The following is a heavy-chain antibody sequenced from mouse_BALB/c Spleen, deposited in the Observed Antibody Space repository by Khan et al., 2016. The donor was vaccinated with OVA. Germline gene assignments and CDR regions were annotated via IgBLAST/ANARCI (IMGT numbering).Heavy chain of an antibody. CDR3: ARGDGYYEDAMDY. CDR2: IWAGGST. Sequence: VELVESGPGLVAPSQSLSITCTVSGFSLTSYGIHWVRQPPGKGLECLGVIWAGGSTNYNSALMSRLSISKDNSKSQVFLKMNSLQTDDTAMYYCARGDGYYEDAMDYWGQGTSVTVSS. D-gene: IGHD2-3*01. V-gene: IGHV2-9*02. J-gene: IGHJ4*01. CDR1: GFSLTSYG.